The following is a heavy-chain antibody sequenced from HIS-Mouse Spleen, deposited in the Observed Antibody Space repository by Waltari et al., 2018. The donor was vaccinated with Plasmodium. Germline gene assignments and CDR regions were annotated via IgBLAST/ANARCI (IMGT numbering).Heavy chain of an antibody. J-gene: IGHJ4*02. CDR1: GFTSISYG. Sequence: QVQLVESVAGAVQLGRSLSPSCAAFGFTSISYGTHWVRQGPGKGLEWVAVVSYDGSSKYYADSVKGRFTISRDNSKNTLYLQMNSLRAEDTAVYYCAKEVLGYYDFWSRPDYWGQGTLVTVSS. CDR2: VSYDGSSK. D-gene: IGHD3-3*01. V-gene: IGHV3-30*18. CDR3: AKEVLGYYDFWSRPDY.